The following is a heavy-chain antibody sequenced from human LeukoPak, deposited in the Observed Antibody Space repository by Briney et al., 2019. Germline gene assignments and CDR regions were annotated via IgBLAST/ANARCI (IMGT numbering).Heavy chain of an antibody. D-gene: IGHD6-19*01. CDR3: ARLLGSDWYKGTFDI. J-gene: IGHJ3*02. CDR2: IYYSGST. Sequence: SETLSLTCTASGGTISNSSYYWGCIRQPPGQGLEWIGSIYYSGSTYYNSVQESLVTICVDSSKTQFFLMLSLVAHADTAVYCCARLLGSDWYKGTFDIWGQGTMVTVSS. CDR1: GGTISNSSYY. V-gene: IGHV4-39*01.